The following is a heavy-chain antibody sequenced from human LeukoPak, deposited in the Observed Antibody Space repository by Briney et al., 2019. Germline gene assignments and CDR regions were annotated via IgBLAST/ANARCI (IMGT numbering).Heavy chain of an antibody. CDR2: ISGGGGST. V-gene: IGHV3-23*01. D-gene: IGHD1-20*01. CDR3: AKDRRITAPLFDY. Sequence: PGGSLRLSCAAPGFTFDDYAMHWVRQSPGKGLEWVSTISGGGGSTFYADSVKGRFTISRDNSKNTLSLQMNSLRAEDTAVYYCAKDRRITAPLFDYWGQGTLVTVSS. CDR1: GFTFDDYA. J-gene: IGHJ4*02.